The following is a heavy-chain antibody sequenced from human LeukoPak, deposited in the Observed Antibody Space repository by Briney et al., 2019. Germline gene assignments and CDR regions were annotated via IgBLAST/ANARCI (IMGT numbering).Heavy chain of an antibody. CDR1: GGSFSGYY. D-gene: IGHD5-18*01. CDR2: INHSGRT. CDR3: ARGGFSYGYFDY. J-gene: IGHJ4*02. V-gene: IGHV4-34*01. Sequence: PSETLSLTCAVYGGSFSGYYWSWIRHPPGKGLEWSGEINHSGRTNYNPSLKSRVTISVDTFNNQFSLRLSSVTAADMAVYYCARGGFSYGYFDYWGQGTLVTVSS.